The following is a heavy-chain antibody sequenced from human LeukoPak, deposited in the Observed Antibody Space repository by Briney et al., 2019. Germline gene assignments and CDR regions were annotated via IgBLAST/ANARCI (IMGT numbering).Heavy chain of an antibody. Sequence: GGSLRLSCAASGFTFSNFVMNWVRQAPGKWLEWVSSIPISGAIYYADSVKGRFTISRDNARNSLYLQMNSLRADDTAVYYCARSDSGWFDSWGQGTLVTVSS. CDR3: ARSDSGWFDS. CDR2: IPISGAI. J-gene: IGHJ5*01. D-gene: IGHD6-19*01. V-gene: IGHV3-69-1*01. CDR1: GFTFSNFV.